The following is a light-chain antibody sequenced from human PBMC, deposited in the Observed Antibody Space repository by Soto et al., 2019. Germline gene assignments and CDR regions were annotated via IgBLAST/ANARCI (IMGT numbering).Light chain of an antibody. CDR1: ARDIGDYNY. CDR3: SSYAGSASWV. Sequence: QSALTQPPSASGSLGHSVTISCTGTARDIGDYNYVAWYQQHPGKAPKFILYDVSERPSGVPLRFSGSKSGNTAFLTVSGLQAEDEANYYGSSYAGSASWVFGGVTKLTVL. CDR2: DVS. J-gene: IGLJ3*02. V-gene: IGLV2-8*01.